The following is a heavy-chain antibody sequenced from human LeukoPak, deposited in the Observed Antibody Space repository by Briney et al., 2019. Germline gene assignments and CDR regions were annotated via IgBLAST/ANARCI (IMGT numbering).Heavy chain of an antibody. CDR2: ITGSGGST. CDR1: GFTFSSYA. J-gene: IGHJ3*02. V-gene: IGHV3-23*01. CDR3: ARGGLNALEAFDI. Sequence: GGSLRLSCAASGFTFSSYALSWVRQAPGKGLEWVSGITGSGGSTFYADSVKGRFTISRDNSKNTLHLEMNSLRAEDTAVYYCARGGLNALEAFDIWGQGTTVTVSS. D-gene: IGHD1-1*01.